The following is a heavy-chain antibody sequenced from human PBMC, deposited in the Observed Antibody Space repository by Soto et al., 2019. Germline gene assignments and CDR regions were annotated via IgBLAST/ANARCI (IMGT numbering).Heavy chain of an antibody. J-gene: IGHJ5*02. CDR3: ARLRSSGYQKWFDP. CDR2: IYYSGST. CDR1: GGSISSYD. D-gene: IGHD3-22*01. V-gene: IGHV4-59*08. Sequence: SETLSLTCTVSGGSISSYDWSWIRQPPGKGLEWIGYIYYSGSTNYNPSLKSRVTISVDTSKNQFSLKLSSVTAAVTALYYCARLRSSGYQKWFDPWGQGILVTSPQ.